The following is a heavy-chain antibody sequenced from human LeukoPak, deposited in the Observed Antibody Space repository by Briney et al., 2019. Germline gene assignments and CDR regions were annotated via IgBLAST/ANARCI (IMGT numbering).Heavy chain of an antibody. D-gene: IGHD2-15*01. CDR3: AKRPYCSGAVCYHIDY. CDR1: GFTFSSYA. Sequence: GGSLRLSCAASGFTFSSYAMSWVRQAPGKGMEWVSTISGSGSSTYYADSVKGRFTISRDNSKNTVYLQMNSLSAEDTAVYYCAKRPYCSGAVCYHIDYWGQGTLVTVSS. V-gene: IGHV3-23*01. CDR2: ISGSGSST. J-gene: IGHJ4*02.